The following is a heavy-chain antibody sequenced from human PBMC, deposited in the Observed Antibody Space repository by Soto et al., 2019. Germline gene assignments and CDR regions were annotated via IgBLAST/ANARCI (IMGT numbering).Heavy chain of an antibody. J-gene: IGHJ3*02. V-gene: IGHV4-39*01. D-gene: IGHD3-16*01. CDR1: GGSISSSDYY. CDR3: ARRYGWAFDI. Sequence: SETLSLTCTVSGGSISSSDYYWGWIRQPPGKGLEWIGTIYYSDSTHYNPSLKSRVTISVDTSKNQFSLKLSSVTAADTAVYYCARRYGWAFDIWGQGTMVTVSS. CDR2: IYYSDST.